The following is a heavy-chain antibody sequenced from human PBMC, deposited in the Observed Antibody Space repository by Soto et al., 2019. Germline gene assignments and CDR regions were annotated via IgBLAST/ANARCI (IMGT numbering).Heavy chain of an antibody. Sequence: GASVKVSCKASGYTFTSYYMHWVRQAPGQGLEWMGIINPSGGSTSYAQKFQGRVTMTRDMFTSTVYMELSSLRSEDTAVYYCARERHCGGDCYTFDYWGQGTLVTVSS. D-gene: IGHD2-21*02. CDR3: ARERHCGGDCYTFDY. CDR2: INPSGGST. CDR1: GYTFTSYY. J-gene: IGHJ4*02. V-gene: IGHV1-46*01.